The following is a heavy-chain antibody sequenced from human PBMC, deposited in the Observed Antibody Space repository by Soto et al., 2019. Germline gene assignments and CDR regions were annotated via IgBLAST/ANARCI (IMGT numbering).Heavy chain of an antibody. CDR2: IFPIADIT. D-gene: IGHD6-6*01. V-gene: IGHV1-69*08. J-gene: IGHJ2*01. CDR1: GGSFGTISSYT. CDR3: ARDPSMDDWYFDL. Sequence: QVQLVQSGAEVREPGSSVKVSCKASGGSFGTISSYTVSWVRQAPGQGLEWMGRIFPIADITNYAQKFQGRITITAETSTATAYMELSSLTAEDTAVYYCARDPSMDDWYFDLWGRGTLVTVSS.